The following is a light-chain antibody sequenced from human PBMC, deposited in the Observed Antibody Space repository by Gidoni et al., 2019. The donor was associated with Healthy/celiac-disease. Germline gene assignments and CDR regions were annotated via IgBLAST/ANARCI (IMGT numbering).Light chain of an antibody. V-gene: IGLV2-14*01. J-gene: IGLJ1*01. Sequence: QSALTQPASVSGSPGQSITISCTGTSSDVGGYNYVSWYQQHPGQAPKLMIYEVSNRPSGVSNRFSGSKSGNTASLTISGLQAEDEADYYCSSYTSSSTPFIVFGTGTKVTVL. CDR1: SSDVGGYNY. CDR2: EVS. CDR3: SSYTSSSTPFIV.